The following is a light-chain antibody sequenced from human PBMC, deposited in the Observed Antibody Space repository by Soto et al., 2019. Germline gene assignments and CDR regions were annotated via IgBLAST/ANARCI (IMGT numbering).Light chain of an antibody. CDR2: LEGSGGY. CDR1: SGHSTYI. Sequence: QSVLTQSSSASASLGSSVKLTCTLSSGHSTYIIAWHQQQPGKAPRYLMNLEGSGGYNKGSGVPHRFSGSSSGADRYLTISNVHSEDEADYYCQSYDSGLSGHWVFGGGTKVTVL. V-gene: IGLV4-60*03. J-gene: IGLJ3*02. CDR3: QSYDSGLSGHWV.